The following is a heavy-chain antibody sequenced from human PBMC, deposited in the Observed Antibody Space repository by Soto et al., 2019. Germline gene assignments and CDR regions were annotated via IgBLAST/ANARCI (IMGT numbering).Heavy chain of an antibody. V-gene: IGHV1-18*01. D-gene: IGHD1-26*01. CDR2: ISGYNGNT. Sequence: AAVKPSSKAAGYTFSSYGFSWVRQAPGQGIDCMGWISGYNGNTNSAQKLQGRVAMTTETSTSTAYMELRRLRSDDTAVFYFVRVSPRCAVNTWDTPKSYFYCW. CDR3: VRVSPRCAVNTWDTPKSYFYC. CDR1: GYTFSSYG. J-gene: IGHJ4*03.